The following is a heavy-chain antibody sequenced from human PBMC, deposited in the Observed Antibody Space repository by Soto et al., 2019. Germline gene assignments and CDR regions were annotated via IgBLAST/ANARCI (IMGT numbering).Heavy chain of an antibody. D-gene: IGHD4-17*01. CDR1: GGSISRYY. Sequence: HVQLQESGPGLVKPSETLSLTCTVSGGSISRYYWSWIRQPPGKGLEWIGYIYYSGSTNYNPSLKSRGTISVDTAKDQFSLKLSSVTAADTAVYDFERHIDGDSLSEAWGQGTLVTVSS. J-gene: IGHJ5*02. CDR3: ERHIDGDSLSEA. V-gene: IGHV4-59*08. CDR2: IYYSGST.